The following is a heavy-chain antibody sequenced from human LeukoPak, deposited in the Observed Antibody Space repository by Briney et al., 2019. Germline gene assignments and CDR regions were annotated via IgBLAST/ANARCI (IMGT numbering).Heavy chain of an antibody. D-gene: IGHD3/OR15-3a*01. V-gene: IGHV4-59*01. CDR2: IYYSGST. CDR1: GGSISSYY. J-gene: IGHJ4*02. Sequence: SETLSLTCTVSGGSISSYYWSWIRQPPGKGLEWIGYIYYSGSTNYNPSLKSRVTISVDTSKNQFSLKLSSVTAADTAVYYCARVRAGYYTIDYWGRGTLVTVSS. CDR3: ARVRAGYYTIDY.